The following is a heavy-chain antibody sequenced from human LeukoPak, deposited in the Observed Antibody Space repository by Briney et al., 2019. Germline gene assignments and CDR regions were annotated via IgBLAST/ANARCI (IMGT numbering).Heavy chain of an antibody. CDR1: GYTFSAAW. CDR2: NKTRGEDGTI. Sequence: PGGSLRLSCGASGYTFSAAWMSWIRQVPGKGLEWVGLNKTRGEDGTIDYAAPVRGRFTISRDDSKNTLFLQMNNLKTEDTAMYYCTTGGADTGRFDIWGQGTMVTVSS. D-gene: IGHD1-1*01. V-gene: IGHV3-15*01. J-gene: IGHJ3*02. CDR3: TTGGADTGRFDI.